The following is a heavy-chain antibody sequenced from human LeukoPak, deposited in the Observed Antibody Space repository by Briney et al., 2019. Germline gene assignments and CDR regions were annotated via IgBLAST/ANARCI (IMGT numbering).Heavy chain of an antibody. CDR1: GASISSSSYY. J-gene: IGHJ4*02. Sequence: SETLSLTCTVSGASISSSSYYWGWIRQPPGKGLEWIGSIYYSGSTYYNPSLKSRVTISVDTSKNQFSLKLSSVTAADTAVYYCARVRRSSSSGRVDYWGQGTLVTVSS. CDR3: ARVRRSSSSGRVDY. D-gene: IGHD6-6*01. V-gene: IGHV4-39*07. CDR2: IYYSGST.